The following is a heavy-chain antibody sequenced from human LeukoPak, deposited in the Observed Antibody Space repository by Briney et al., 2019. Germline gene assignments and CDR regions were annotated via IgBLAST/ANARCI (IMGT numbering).Heavy chain of an antibody. V-gene: IGHV3-30*03. J-gene: IGHJ4*02. Sequence: PGGSLRLSCAASGFTFSSYGMHWVRQAPGKGLEWVAVISYDGSNKYYADSEKGRFTISRDNSKNTLYLQMNSLRAEDTAVYYCARYGPEVYYFDYWGQGTLVTVSS. CDR1: GFTFSSYG. CDR3: ARYGPEVYYFDY. D-gene: IGHD4-17*01. CDR2: ISYDGSNK.